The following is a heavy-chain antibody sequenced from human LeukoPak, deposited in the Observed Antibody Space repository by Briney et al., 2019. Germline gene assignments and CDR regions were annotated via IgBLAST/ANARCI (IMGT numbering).Heavy chain of an antibody. D-gene: IGHD3-3*01. V-gene: IGHV5-51*01. J-gene: IGHJ4*02. CDR1: GYSFTSYW. CDR3: TRSYYDFWSGYQYYFDY. Sequence: GESLKISCKGSGYSFTSYWIGWVRQMPGKGLEWMGIIYPGDSDTRYSPSFQGQVTISADKSISTAYLQWSSLKASDTAMYCCTRSYYDFWSGYQYYFDYWGQGTLVTVSS. CDR2: IYPGDSDT.